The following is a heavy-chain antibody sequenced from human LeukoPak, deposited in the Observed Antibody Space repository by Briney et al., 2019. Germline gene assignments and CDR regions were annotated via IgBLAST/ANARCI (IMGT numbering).Heavy chain of an antibody. CDR2: IIPIFGAA. Sequence: SVKVSCKASGGTFSSYAISWVRQAPGQGLEWMGGIIPIFGAANYAQKFQGRVTITTDESTSTAYMELSSLRSEDTAVYYCARRSLGYYDSSGYRAFDIWGQGTMVTVSS. V-gene: IGHV1-69*05. CDR3: ARRSLGYYDSSGYRAFDI. D-gene: IGHD3-22*01. J-gene: IGHJ3*02. CDR1: GGTFSSYA.